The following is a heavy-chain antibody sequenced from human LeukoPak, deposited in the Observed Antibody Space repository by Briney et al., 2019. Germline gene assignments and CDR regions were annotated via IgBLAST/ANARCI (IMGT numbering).Heavy chain of an antibody. CDR2: IYSGGST. Sequence: GGSLSLSCAASGFTVSTYYMTWLRQAPGKGLEGVSVIYSGGSTYYPDSVKGRFTVSRDNSKNTLYLQMNSLRAEDTAMYYCARGLGYCTSTTCLLPFDYWGQGTLVTVSS. CDR1: GFTVSTYY. J-gene: IGHJ4*02. CDR3: ARGLGYCTSTTCLLPFDY. D-gene: IGHD2-2*01. V-gene: IGHV3-53*01.